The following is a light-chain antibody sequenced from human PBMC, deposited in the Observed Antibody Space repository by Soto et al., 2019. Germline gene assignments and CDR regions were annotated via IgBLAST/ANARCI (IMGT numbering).Light chain of an antibody. CDR1: HSVSSN. Sequence: EIGMTQSPATLSVSPGERSTLSCSASHSVSSNLAWYQQKPGQAPRLLIYGASTRATGIPARFSGSGSGTEFTLTISSLQSQDFAVYYCPQYNNWPPWTFGKGTKV. V-gene: IGKV3-15*01. CDR3: PQYNNWPPWT. J-gene: IGKJ1*01. CDR2: GAS.